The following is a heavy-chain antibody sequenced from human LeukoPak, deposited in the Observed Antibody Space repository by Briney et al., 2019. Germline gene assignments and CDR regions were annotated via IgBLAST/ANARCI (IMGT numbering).Heavy chain of an antibody. J-gene: IGHJ4*02. CDR3: ATAGYCSGGSCSYYFDH. D-gene: IGHD2-15*01. CDR1: GYTLTELS. V-gene: IGHV1-24*01. Sequence: GASVKVSCKVSGYTLTELSMHWVRQAPGKGLEWMGGFDPEDGETIYAQKFQGRVTMTEDTSTDTAYMELSSLRSEDTAVYCCATAGYCSGGSCSYYFDHWGQGTLVTVSS. CDR2: FDPEDGET.